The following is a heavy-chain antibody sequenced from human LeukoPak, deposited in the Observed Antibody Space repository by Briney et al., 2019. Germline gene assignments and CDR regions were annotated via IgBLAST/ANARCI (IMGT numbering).Heavy chain of an antibody. V-gene: IGHV3-30*03. J-gene: IGHJ4*02. CDR3: TRALLDNNGDDF. CDR1: GFTFSSYG. CDR2: ISYDGSNK. Sequence: PGGSLRLSCAASGFTFSSYGMHWVRQAPGKGLEWVAVISYDGSNKYYADSVKGRFSISRDNAKNTLYLYMNSLRVDDTAVYYCTRALLDNNGDDFWGQGTLVTVSS. D-gene: IGHD2-8*01.